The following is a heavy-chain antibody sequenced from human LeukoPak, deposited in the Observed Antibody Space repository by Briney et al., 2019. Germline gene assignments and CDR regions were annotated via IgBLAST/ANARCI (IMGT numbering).Heavy chain of an antibody. V-gene: IGHV4-34*01. Sequence: PSETLSLTCAVYGGSFSGYYWSWIRQPPGKGLEWIGEINHSGSTNYNPSLKSRVTISVDTSKNQFSLKLSSVIAADTAVYYRARGRRYYGSGSYLNRFDPWGQGTLVTVFS. J-gene: IGHJ5*02. CDR2: INHSGST. D-gene: IGHD3-10*01. CDR1: GGSFSGYY. CDR3: ARGRRYYGSGSYLNRFDP.